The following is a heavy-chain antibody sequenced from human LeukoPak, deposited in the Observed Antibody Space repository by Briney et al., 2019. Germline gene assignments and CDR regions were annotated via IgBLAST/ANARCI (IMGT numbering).Heavy chain of an antibody. CDR2: IIPIFGTA. CDR1: GGTFSSYA. V-gene: IGHV1-69*01. CDR3: ARGVAAGQYYFDY. D-gene: IGHD6-13*01. Sequence: SVKVSCKASGGTFSSYAISWVRQAPGQGLEWMGGIIPIFGTANYAQKFQGRVTITADESTSTAYMELSSLRSEDTAVYYCARGVAAGQYYFDYWGQGTLVAVSS. J-gene: IGHJ4*02.